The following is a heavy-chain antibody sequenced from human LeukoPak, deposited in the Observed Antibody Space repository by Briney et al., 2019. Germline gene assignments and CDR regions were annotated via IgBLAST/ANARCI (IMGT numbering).Heavy chain of an antibody. CDR1: GFTLSSYE. V-gene: IGHV3-23*01. CDR3: ARVGDSGYSYGFFDY. D-gene: IGHD5-18*01. J-gene: IGHJ4*02. Sequence: GGSLRLSCTASGFTLSSYEMSWIRQAPGKGLEWVSSIDYSGGSTYYADSVKGRFTISRDNSKNTLYLQMNSLRAEDTAVYYCARVGDSGYSYGFFDYWGQGTLVTVSS. CDR2: IDYSGGST.